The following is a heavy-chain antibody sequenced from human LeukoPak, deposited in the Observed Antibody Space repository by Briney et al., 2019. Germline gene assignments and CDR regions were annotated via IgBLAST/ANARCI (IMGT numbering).Heavy chain of an antibody. CDR2: ISYDGGNK. CDR3: ARDGGAVVVPAAPFDY. Sequence: PGGSLRLSCAASGFTFSSYAMHWVRQAPGKGLEWVAVISYDGGNKYYADSVKGRFTISRDNSKNTLYLQMNSLRAEDTAVYYCARDGGAVVVPAAPFDYWGQGTLVTVSS. V-gene: IGHV3-30*04. D-gene: IGHD2-2*01. CDR1: GFTFSSYA. J-gene: IGHJ4*02.